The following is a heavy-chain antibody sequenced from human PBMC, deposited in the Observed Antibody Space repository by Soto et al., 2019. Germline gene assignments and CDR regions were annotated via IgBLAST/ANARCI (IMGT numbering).Heavy chain of an antibody. CDR3: ARESSIAARRPDWFDP. J-gene: IGHJ5*02. D-gene: IGHD6-6*01. CDR1: GFTFSSYS. V-gene: IGHV3-48*02. CDR2: ISSSSSTI. Sequence: TGGSLRLSCAASGFTFSSYSMNWVRQAPGKGLEWVSYISSSSSTIYYADSVRGRFTISRDNAKNSLYLQMNSLRDEGTAVYYCARESSIAARRPDWFDPWGQGTLVTVSS.